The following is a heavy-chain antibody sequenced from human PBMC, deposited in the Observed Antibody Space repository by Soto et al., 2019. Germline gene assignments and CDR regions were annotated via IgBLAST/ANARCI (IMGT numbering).Heavy chain of an antibody. J-gene: IGHJ5*02. D-gene: IGHD2-2*01. CDR3: ARDCSSTSCYAYP. CDR1: GGTFSSYT. V-gene: IGHV1-69*08. CDR2: IIPILGIA. Sequence: QVQLVQSGAEVKKPGSSVKVSCKASGGTFSSYTISWVRQAPGQGLEWMGRIIPILGIANYAQKFQGRVTITANKSTSTAYMELSSMSSEDTAVYSCARDCSSTSCYAYPWGQGTLVTVSS.